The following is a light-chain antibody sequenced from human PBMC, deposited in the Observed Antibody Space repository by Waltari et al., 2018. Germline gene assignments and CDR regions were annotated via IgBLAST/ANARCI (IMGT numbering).Light chain of an antibody. CDR2: KAS. CDR1: ERINSW. V-gene: IGKV1-5*03. J-gene: IGKJ1*01. CDR3: QQYHHYWT. Sequence: DIQRTQSPSTLSASLGDRVTITCRASERINSWLAWFQQRPGEAPKLLISKASTLESGVPSRFSASGSGTEFTLTISSLQPDDFATYYCQQYHHYWTFGQGTKVEMK.